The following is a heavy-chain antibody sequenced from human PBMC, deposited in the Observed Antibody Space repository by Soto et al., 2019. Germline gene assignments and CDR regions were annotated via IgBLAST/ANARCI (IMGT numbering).Heavy chain of an antibody. V-gene: IGHV3-30-3*01. D-gene: IGHD3-9*01. CDR3: ARDQYYDIDTPWFDP. CDR2: ISYDGSNK. CDR1: GFTFSSYA. Sequence: QVQLVESGGGVVQPGRSLRLSCAAPGFTFSSYAMHWVRQAPGKGLEWVAVISYDGSNKYYADSVKGRFTISRDNSKNTLYLQMNSLRAEDTAVYYCARDQYYDIDTPWFDPWGQGTLVTVSS. J-gene: IGHJ5*02.